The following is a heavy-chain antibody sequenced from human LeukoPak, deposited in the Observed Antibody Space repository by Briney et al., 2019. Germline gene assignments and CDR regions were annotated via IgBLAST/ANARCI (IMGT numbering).Heavy chain of an antibody. CDR1: GGTFSSYA. V-gene: IGHV1-69*05. D-gene: IGHD3-22*01. CDR3: ARGSMPSYYYDSSGHFDY. Sequence: SVKVSCKASGGTFSSYAISWVRQASGQGLEWMGGIIPIFGTANYAQKFQGRVTMTRDTSTSTVYMELSSLRSEDTAVYYCARGSMPSYYYDSSGHFDYWGQGTLVTVSS. CDR2: IIPIFGTA. J-gene: IGHJ4*02.